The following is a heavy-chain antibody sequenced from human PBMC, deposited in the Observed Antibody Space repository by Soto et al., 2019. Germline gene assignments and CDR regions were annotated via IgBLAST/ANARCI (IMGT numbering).Heavy chain of an antibody. CDR2: ISWNSGSI. D-gene: IGHD3-16*01. J-gene: IGHJ3*02. Sequence: GGSLRLSCAASGFTFDDYAMHWVRQAPGKGLEWVSGISWNSGSIGYADSVKGRFTISRDNAKNSLYLQMNSLRAEDTALYYCAKSPGHVSFNRAFDIWGQGTMVTVSS. CDR3: AKSPGHVSFNRAFDI. CDR1: GFTFDDYA. V-gene: IGHV3-9*01.